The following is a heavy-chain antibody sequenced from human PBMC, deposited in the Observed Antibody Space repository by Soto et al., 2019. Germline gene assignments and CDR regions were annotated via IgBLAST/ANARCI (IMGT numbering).Heavy chain of an antibody. J-gene: IGHJ4*02. CDR3: ARHSCYSVVCSGSPYYFDY. V-gene: IGHV4-39*01. Sequence: QVQLQESGPGLVKLSETLSLTCTVSGDPLNSNTYYWGWVRQPPGKGLEWIGSVDYRGATYYNPSLKSRVTVSIDTSKNQFSLKLRSVTAADTSVYYCARHSCYSVVCSGSPYYFDYWGQGALVTVSS. CDR2: VDYRGAT. CDR1: GDPLNSNTYY. D-gene: IGHD2-8*01.